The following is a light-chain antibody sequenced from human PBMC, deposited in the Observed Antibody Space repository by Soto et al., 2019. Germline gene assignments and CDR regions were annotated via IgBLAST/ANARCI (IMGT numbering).Light chain of an antibody. J-gene: IGLJ1*01. Sequence: QSALTQPASVSGSPGQSITISCTGTSSDVGGYSYVSWYQLYPGKAPKLIIHEAGKRPSGVSNRFSGSKSGNTASLTVSGLQAEDEADYYCSSYAGTNNYVFGIGTKLTVL. CDR1: SSDVGGYSY. V-gene: IGLV2-14*01. CDR3: SSYAGTNNYV. CDR2: EAG.